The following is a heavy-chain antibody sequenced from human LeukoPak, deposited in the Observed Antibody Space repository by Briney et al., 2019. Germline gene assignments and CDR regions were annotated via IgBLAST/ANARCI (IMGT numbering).Heavy chain of an antibody. CDR3: ARATAIRFLEWSPRSNWFDP. D-gene: IGHD3-3*01. J-gene: IGHJ5*02. V-gene: IGHV4-34*01. CDR1: GGSFSGYY. CDR2: INHSGST. Sequence: SETLSLTCAVYGGSFSGYYWSWICQPPGKGLEWIGEINHSGSTNYNPSLKSRVTISVDTSKNQFSLKLSSVTAADTAVYYCARATAIRFLEWSPRSNWFDPWGQGTLVTVSS.